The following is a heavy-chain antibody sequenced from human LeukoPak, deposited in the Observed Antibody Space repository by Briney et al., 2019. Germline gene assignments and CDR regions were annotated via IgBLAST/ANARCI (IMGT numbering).Heavy chain of an antibody. D-gene: IGHD4-17*01. CDR1: GGSISSGDYY. J-gene: IGHJ4*02. Sequence: PSETLSLTCTDSGGSISSGDYYWSWIRQPPGKGLEWIGYIYYSGSTYYNPSLKSRVTISVDTSKNQFSLKLSSVTAADTAVYYCASGYGDYVYLDYWGQGTLVTVSS. CDR3: ASGYGDYVYLDY. V-gene: IGHV4-30-4*01. CDR2: IYYSGST.